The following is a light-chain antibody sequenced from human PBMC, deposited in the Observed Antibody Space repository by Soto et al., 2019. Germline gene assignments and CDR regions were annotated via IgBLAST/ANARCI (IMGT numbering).Light chain of an antibody. Sequence: DIQMTQSPSTLSSSLGYIFAITFRASQSITIWLAWYQQKPGKAPKLLIYAASTLQSGVPSRFSGSGSGTEFTLTISSLQPEDFATYYCQQLNSYPVTFGQGTRLEIK. V-gene: IGKV1-5*01. J-gene: IGKJ5*01. CDR3: QQLNSYPVT. CDR1: QSITIW. CDR2: AAS.